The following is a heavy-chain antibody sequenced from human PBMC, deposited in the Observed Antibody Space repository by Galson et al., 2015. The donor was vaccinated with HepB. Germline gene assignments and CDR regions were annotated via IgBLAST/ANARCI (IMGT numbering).Heavy chain of an antibody. CDR1: GFTFSSYA. V-gene: IGHV3-30*04. CDR3: AREEGRQQWLDYYYGMDV. D-gene: IGHD6-19*01. J-gene: IGHJ6*02. CDR2: ISYDGSNK. Sequence: SLRLSCAASGFTFSSYAMHWVRQAPGKGLEWVAVISYDGSNKYYADSVKGRFTISRDNSKNTLYLQMNSLRAEDTAVYYCAREEGRQQWLDYYYGMDVWGRGTTVTVSS.